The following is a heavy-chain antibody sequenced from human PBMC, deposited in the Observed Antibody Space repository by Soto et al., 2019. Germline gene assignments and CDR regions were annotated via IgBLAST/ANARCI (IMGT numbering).Heavy chain of an antibody. CDR2: ISGSADNT. CDR3: AKDYSNPYKYYGMDV. Sequence: GGSLRLSCAASGFTFSSYAMSWVRQAPGKGLEWVSAISGSADNTYYADSVKGRFTVSRDNSTNTLYLQMISLRAEDTAAYYCAKDYSNPYKYYGMDVWGQGTTVTVSS. D-gene: IGHD4-4*01. CDR1: GFTFSSYA. V-gene: IGHV3-23*01. J-gene: IGHJ6*02.